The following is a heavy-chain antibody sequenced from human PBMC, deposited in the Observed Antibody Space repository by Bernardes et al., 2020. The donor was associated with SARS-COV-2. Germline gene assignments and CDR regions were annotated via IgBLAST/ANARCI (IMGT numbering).Heavy chain of an antibody. Sequence: SGPTLVKPTQTLTLTCTFSGFSLSTRGMCVSWIRQPPGKALEWLARIDWDDDKYYSTSLKTRLTISKDTSKNQVVLTMTNMDPVDTATYYCARLWGGDYTSAGVDYWGQGTLVTVSS. CDR3: ARLWGGDYTSAGVDY. CDR1: GFSLSTRGMC. J-gene: IGHJ4*02. D-gene: IGHD4-17*01. CDR2: IDWDDDK. V-gene: IGHV2-70*11.